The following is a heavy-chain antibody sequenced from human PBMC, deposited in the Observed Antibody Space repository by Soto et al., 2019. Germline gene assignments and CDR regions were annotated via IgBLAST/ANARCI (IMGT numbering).Heavy chain of an antibody. Sequence: QVQLQESGPGLVKPSETLSLTCTVSGGSISSYYWSWIRQPPGKGLEWIGYIYYSGSTNYNPSLKSRVTISVDTSKNQFSLKLSSVTAADTAVYYCARGLVRFLEWSFYGMDVWGQGTTVTVSS. CDR2: IYYSGST. D-gene: IGHD3-3*01. CDR3: ARGLVRFLEWSFYGMDV. J-gene: IGHJ6*02. CDR1: GGSISSYY. V-gene: IGHV4-59*01.